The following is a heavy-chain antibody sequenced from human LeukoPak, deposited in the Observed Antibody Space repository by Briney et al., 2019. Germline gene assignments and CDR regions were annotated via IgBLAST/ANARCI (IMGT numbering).Heavy chain of an antibody. J-gene: IGHJ6*03. V-gene: IGHV3-13*01. D-gene: IGHD6-25*01. CDR2: IGTAGDI. Sequence: GGSLRLSCAASGFTFSNYDMHWVRQATGKGLGWVSGIGTAGDIYYPGSVKGRFTISRENAKNPLYLQMNSLSAGDTAVYYCARDRGRYYMDVWGKGTTVTISS. CDR1: GFTFSNYD. CDR3: ARDRGRYYMDV.